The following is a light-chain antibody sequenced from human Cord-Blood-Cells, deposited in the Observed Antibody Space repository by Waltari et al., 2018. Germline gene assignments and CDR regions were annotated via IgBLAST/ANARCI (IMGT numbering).Light chain of an antibody. Sequence: NFMLTQPHSVSESPGKTVTISCTGTSDSLGSKHVPRYQQRPGSAPTTVIYEDNQRPSGVPDRFSGSIDSSSNSASLTISGLKTEDEADYYCQSYDSSNWVFGGGTKLTVL. CDR2: EDN. V-gene: IGLV6-57*02. CDR1: SDSLGSKH. J-gene: IGLJ3*02. CDR3: QSYDSSNWV.